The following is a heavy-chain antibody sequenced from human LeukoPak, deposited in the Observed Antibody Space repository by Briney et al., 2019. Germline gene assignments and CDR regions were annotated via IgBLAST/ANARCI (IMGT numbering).Heavy chain of an antibody. Sequence: GGSLRLPCAASGFTFSSYSMNWVRQAPGKGLEWVSYISSSSTIYYADSVKGRFTISRDNAKNSLYLQMNSLRAEDTAVYYCAREGDDYGDLNWFDPWGQGTLVTVSS. V-gene: IGHV3-48*01. J-gene: IGHJ5*02. D-gene: IGHD4-17*01. CDR3: AREGDDYGDLNWFDP. CDR2: ISSSSTI. CDR1: GFTFSSYS.